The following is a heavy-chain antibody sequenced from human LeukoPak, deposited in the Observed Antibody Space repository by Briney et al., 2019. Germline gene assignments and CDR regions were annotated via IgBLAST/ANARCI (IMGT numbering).Heavy chain of an antibody. CDR1: GNSISSGHC. J-gene: IGHJ4*02. CDR3: ARIFILSGFSSYFDH. V-gene: IGHV4-38-2*02. CDR2: IYLSGTT. Sequence: SETLSLTCSVSGNSISSGHCWGWIRQTPGKGLEWIGSIYLSGTTYYNPSLKSRVTISVDTSKNQVSLKLSSVTAADTAVYFCARIFILSGFSSYFDHWGQGTLVTVSS. D-gene: IGHD3-9*01.